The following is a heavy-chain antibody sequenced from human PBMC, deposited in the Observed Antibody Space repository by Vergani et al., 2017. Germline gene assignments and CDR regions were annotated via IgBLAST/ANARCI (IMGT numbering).Heavy chain of an antibody. J-gene: IGHJ6*03. D-gene: IGHD7-27*01. Sequence: QVQLQESGPGLVKPSETLSLTCTVSGGSISSYYWSWIRQPPGKGLEWIGCIYYSGSTNYNPSLKSRVTISVDTSKNQFSLKLSSVTAADTAVYYCARHLSSSKLGNYYMDVWGKGTTVTVSS. V-gene: IGHV4-59*08. CDR1: GGSISSYY. CDR2: IYYSGST. CDR3: ARHLSSSKLGNYYMDV.